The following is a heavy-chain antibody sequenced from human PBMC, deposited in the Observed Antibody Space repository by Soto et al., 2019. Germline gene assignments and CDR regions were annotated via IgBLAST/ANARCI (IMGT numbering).Heavy chain of an antibody. D-gene: IGHD2-15*01. CDR2: IKQDGSEK. CDR3: AAYCSGGSCYGGLDAFDI. V-gene: IGHV3-7*01. Sequence: QPGGSLRLSCAASGFTFSSYWMSWVRQAPGKGLEWVANIKQDGSEKYYVDSVKGRFTISRDNAKNSLYLQMNSLRAEDTAVYYYAAYCSGGSCYGGLDAFDIWGQGTMVTVSS. J-gene: IGHJ3*02. CDR1: GFTFSSYW.